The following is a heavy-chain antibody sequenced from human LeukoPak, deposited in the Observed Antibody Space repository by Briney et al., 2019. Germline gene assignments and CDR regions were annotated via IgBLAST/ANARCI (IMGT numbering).Heavy chain of an antibody. V-gene: IGHV3-23*01. D-gene: IGHD2-8*02. Sequence: GGSLRLSCEASGFTFNNYAMSWVRQTPGKGLEWVAATVGGRPDTYHADSVKGRFTVSGDDSRSTLFLQMNSLRVEDTAVYYCTKAPLRSCSGAFCYPFDYWGQGTLVTVSS. CDR2: TVGGRPDT. CDR3: TKAPLRSCSGAFCYPFDY. J-gene: IGHJ4*02. CDR1: GFTFNNYA.